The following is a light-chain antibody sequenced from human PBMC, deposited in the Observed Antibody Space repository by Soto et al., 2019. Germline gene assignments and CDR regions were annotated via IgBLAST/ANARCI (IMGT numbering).Light chain of an antibody. V-gene: IGKV1-13*02. CDR2: DAS. J-gene: IGKJ4*01. CDR1: QGIGSA. Sequence: AIQLTQSPSSLSASVGDRVSITCRASQGIGSALAWYQLKPGAAPALLIYDASTLESGVPSRFSGRRSGADFTLTISSLQPEDFATYYCQNFRSSAISFGGGTKVEIK. CDR3: QNFRSSAIS.